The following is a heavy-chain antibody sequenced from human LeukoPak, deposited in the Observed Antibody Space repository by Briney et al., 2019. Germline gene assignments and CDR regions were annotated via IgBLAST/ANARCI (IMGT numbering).Heavy chain of an antibody. CDR2: ISDDGSNK. J-gene: IGHJ4*02. Sequence: GGSLRLSCAASGFTFSTYAMHWVRQAPGKGLEWVAVISDDGSNKYYADSVKGRFTISRDNSKSTLYLQMNSLRAEDTAVYFCARDGVGASHDYWGQGTLVTVSS. V-gene: IGHV3-30-3*01. CDR1: GFTFSTYA. D-gene: IGHD1-26*01. CDR3: ARDGVGASHDY.